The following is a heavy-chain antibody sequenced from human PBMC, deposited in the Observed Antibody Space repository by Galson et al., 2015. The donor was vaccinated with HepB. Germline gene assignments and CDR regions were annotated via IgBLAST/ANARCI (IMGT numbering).Heavy chain of an antibody. CDR2: ISAYHGNT. V-gene: IGHV1-18*04. CDR3: ASDGILNYDSRGYYFDY. Sequence: SVKVSCKASGYTFTSYGISWVRQAPGQGLEWTGWISAYHGNTDYAQTLQGRVTMTTDTSTSTAYMELRSLRSDDTAVYYCASDGILNYDSRGYYFDYWGQGTLGTVSS. J-gene: IGHJ4*02. CDR1: GYTFTSYG. D-gene: IGHD3-22*01.